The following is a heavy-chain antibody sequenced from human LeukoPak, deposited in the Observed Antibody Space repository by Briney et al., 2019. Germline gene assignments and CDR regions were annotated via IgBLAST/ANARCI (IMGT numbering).Heavy chain of an antibody. CDR3: ANVLGTYYMDV. V-gene: IGHV3-30*02. J-gene: IGHJ6*03. D-gene: IGHD3-16*01. CDR2: IRHDGDNK. Sequence: PGGSLRLSCAASGFTFSSYGLHWVRQAPGKGLEWVGFIRHDGDNKYYTDSVKGRLTISRDNSVNTLHLQMNSLRADDTAVYYCANVLGTYYMDVGEKGTRATVS. CDR1: GFTFSSYG.